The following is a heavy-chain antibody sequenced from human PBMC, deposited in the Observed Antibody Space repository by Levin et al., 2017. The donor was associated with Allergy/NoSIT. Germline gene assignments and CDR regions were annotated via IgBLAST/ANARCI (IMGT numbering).Heavy chain of an antibody. Sequence: GESLKISCAASGFTFSTYNMNWVRQAPGKGLEWVSSVSGGRGGTYSADSVKGRFIISRDNSKNTLYLQMNSLRAEDTAIYYCARDGPYSSNFRVGVWSFDSWGQGTLVTVSS. D-gene: IGHD6-19*01. CDR2: VSGGRGGT. J-gene: IGHJ4*02. V-gene: IGHV3-23*01. CDR1: GFTFSTYN. CDR3: ARDGPYSSNFRVGVWSFDS.